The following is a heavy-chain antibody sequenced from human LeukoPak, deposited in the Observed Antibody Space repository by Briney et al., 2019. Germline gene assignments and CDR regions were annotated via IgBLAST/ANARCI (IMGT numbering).Heavy chain of an antibody. CDR2: INPNSDGT. CDR1: EYTFTGYY. J-gene: IGHJ3*02. CDR3: ARDLYGDHDAFDI. D-gene: IGHD4-17*01. V-gene: IGHV1-2*02. Sequence: ASVKVSCKASEYTFTGYYMHWVRQAPGQGLEWMGWINPNSDGTNYAQRFQGRVTMTRDTSISTAYLELSSLRSDDTAVYYCARDLYGDHDAFDIWGQGTMVTVSS.